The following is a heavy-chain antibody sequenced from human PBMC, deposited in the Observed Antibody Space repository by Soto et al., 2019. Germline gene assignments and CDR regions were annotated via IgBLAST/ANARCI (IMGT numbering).Heavy chain of an antibody. CDR2: INHSGST. Sequence: SETLSLTCAVYGGSFSGYYWSWIRQPPGKGLEWIGEINHSGSTNYNPSLKSRVTISVDTSKNQFSLKLSSVTAADTAVYYCARAHIVVVPAANRPVYSYYYMDAWGKETTLTVSS. D-gene: IGHD2-2*01. CDR3: ARAHIVVVPAANRPVYSYYYMDA. J-gene: IGHJ6*03. CDR1: GGSFSGYY. V-gene: IGHV4-34*01.